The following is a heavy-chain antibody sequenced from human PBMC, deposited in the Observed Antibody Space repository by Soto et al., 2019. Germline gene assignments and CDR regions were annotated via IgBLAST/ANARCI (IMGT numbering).Heavy chain of an antibody. CDR3: ARGLSHFGN. V-gene: IGHV3-30-3*01. J-gene: IGHJ4*02. Sequence: PGGSLRLSCAASGFTFSSYAMHWVRQAPGKGLEWVAVISYDGSNKYYADSVKGRFTISRDNSKNTLYLQMNSPRAADTAVYYCARGLSHFGNWGQGSLCTVAS. D-gene: IGHD3-16*01. CDR1: GFTFSSYA. CDR2: ISYDGSNK.